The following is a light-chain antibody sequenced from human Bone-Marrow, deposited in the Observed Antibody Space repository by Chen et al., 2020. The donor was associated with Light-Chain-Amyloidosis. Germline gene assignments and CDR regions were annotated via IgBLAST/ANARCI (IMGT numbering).Light chain of an antibody. V-gene: IGLV3-25*03. CDR3: QSADSSGTYEVI. Sequence: SHELPQPPSVSVSTGQTARITCSGDDLPTKYAYWYQQKQGQAPVLVIHRDTERPSGISERFSGSSSGTTATLTISGVQAEDEADYHCQSADSSGTYEVIFGGGTKLTVL. CDR1: DLPTKY. J-gene: IGLJ2*01. CDR2: RDT.